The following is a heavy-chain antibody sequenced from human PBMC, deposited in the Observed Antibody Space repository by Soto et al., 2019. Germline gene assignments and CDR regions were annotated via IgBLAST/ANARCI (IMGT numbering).Heavy chain of an antibody. V-gene: IGHV3-30*18. CDR3: AKEGGLSGSYYISSSYYFDY. CDR1: GFTFSDYA. J-gene: IGHJ4*02. CDR2: VSHDGRNT. D-gene: IGHD1-26*01. Sequence: PGGSLRLSCAASGFTFSDYAMHWVRQAPGKGLEWVAVVSHDGRNTYYADSVKGRFTISRDNSKNTLYLQMNSLRAEDTSVYYCAKEGGLSGSYYISSSYYFDYWGQGTLVTVSS.